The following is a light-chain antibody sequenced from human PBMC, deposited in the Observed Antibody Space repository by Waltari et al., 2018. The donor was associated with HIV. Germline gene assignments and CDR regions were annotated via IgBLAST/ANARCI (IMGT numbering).Light chain of an antibody. J-gene: IGLJ3*02. CDR3: GTWDSSLSAV. CDR1: SSNIGNHD. CDR2: GNN. Sequence: QSVLTQPPSVSAAPGQTVTISGSGSSSNIGNHDVSWYQQLPGTAPKLLIYGNNKRPSGTPDRFSGSKSGTSATLGITGLQTGDEADYYCGTWDSSLSAVFGGGTKLTVL. V-gene: IGLV1-51*01.